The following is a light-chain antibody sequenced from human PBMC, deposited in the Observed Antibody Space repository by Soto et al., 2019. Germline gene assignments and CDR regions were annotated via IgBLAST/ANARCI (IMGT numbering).Light chain of an antibody. CDR1: QSISSW. J-gene: IGKJ1*01. V-gene: IGKV1-5*03. CDR2: EAS. Sequence: DIQMTQSPSTLSASVGDRVTITCGASQSISSWLAWYQQKPGKAPKLLIYEASTLKSGVPSRFSGSGSGTEFTLTISSLQPDDFATYYCQHYNSYSEAFGQGTKVDIK. CDR3: QHYNSYSEA.